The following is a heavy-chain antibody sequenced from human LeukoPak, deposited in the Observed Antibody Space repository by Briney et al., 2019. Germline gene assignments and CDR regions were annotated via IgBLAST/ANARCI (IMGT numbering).Heavy chain of an antibody. D-gene: IGHD3-10*01. CDR1: GGSISSSTYF. CDR3: ARRGFGPYYYYYYMDV. V-gene: IGHV4-39*07. CDR2: IHYSGST. J-gene: IGHJ6*03. Sequence: PSETLSLTCSVSGGSISSSTYFWGWIRQPPGKGLEWIASIHYSGSTYSNPSLKSRVTISVDKSKNQFSLKLSSVTAADTAVYYCARRGFGPYYYYYYMDVWGKGTTVTVSS.